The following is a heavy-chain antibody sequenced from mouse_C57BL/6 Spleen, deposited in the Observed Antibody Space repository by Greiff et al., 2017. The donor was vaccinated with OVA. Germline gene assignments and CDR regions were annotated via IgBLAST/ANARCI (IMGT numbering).Heavy chain of an antibody. CDR1: GYTFTSYW. Sequence: QVQLQQPGAELVKPGASVKMSCKASGYTFTSYWITWGKQRPGPGLEWMGVIYPGRGSTKYNEQVKSKATLTVDTSSSTAYMQLSSLTSENSAVYYCAISDYDHYFDYWGQGTTLTVSS. CDR3: AISDYDHYFDY. V-gene: IGHV1-55*01. D-gene: IGHD2-4*01. CDR2: IYPGRGST. J-gene: IGHJ2*01.